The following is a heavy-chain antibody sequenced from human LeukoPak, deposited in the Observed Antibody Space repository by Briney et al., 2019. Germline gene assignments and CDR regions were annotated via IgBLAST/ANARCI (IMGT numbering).Heavy chain of an antibody. CDR1: GGSISSGGYS. Sequence: SETLSLTCAVSGGSISSGGYSWSWIRQPPGKGLEWIGYIYHSGSTYYNPSLKSRVAISVDRSKNQFSLKLSPVTAADTAVYYCALGGVTIFGGFDYWGQGTLVTVSS. CDR3: ALGGVTIFGGFDY. D-gene: IGHD3-3*01. J-gene: IGHJ4*02. CDR2: IYHSGST. V-gene: IGHV4-30-2*01.